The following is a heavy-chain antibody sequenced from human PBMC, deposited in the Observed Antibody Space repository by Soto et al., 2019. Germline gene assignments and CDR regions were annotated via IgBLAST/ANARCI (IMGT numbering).Heavy chain of an antibody. CDR2: IYTSGGT. CDR3: ARGAAAGVDYGMDF. CDR1: GGSISTYY. Sequence: PETLRVTCTVSGGSISTYYWSWIRQPAGKGLEWIGRIYTSGGTNYNPSLKSRVTMSVDTSKKQFSLKLSSVTAADTAVYYCARGAAAGVDYGMDFWGQGPTVT. V-gene: IGHV4-4*07. J-gene: IGHJ6*02. D-gene: IGHD6-13*01.